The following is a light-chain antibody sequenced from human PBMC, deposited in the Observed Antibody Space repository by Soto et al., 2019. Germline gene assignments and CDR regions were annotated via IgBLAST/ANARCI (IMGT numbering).Light chain of an antibody. J-gene: IGLJ1*01. V-gene: IGLV2-14*01. CDR1: SSDVGGYKY. CDR3: SSYTSSSSPDV. Sequence: QSALTQPASVSGSPGQSITISCTGTSSDVGGYKYVSWYQQYPGKAPKLMIYEVSNRPSGVSNRFSGSKSGNTASLTISGLQAEDEADYYCSSYTSSSSPDVFGTGTKLTVL. CDR2: EVS.